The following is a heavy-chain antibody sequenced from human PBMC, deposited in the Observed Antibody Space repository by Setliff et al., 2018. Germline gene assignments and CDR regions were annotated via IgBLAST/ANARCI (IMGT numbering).Heavy chain of an antibody. J-gene: IGHJ4*02. V-gene: IGHV3-7*01. CDR3: ARDPHFDS. CDR1: GCTFSTYW. Sequence: PGGSLRLSCAASGCTFSTYWMSWVRQAPGKGLEWVANIKQDGSEKYYVDSVKGRFSISRDNAKNSLYLQMNSLRAEDTAVYYCARDPHFDSWGQGTLVTVSS. CDR2: IKQDGSEK.